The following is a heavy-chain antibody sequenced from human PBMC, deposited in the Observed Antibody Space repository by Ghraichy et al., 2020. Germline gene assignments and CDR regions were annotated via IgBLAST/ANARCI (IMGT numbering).Heavy chain of an antibody. CDR3: ARGRGWYYFDY. CDR2: ISSSDSTI. CDR1: GFTFSSYE. V-gene: IGHV3-48*03. Sequence: GGSLRLSCAASGFTFSSYEMNWVRQAPGKGLEWVSYISSSDSTIYSADSVKGRFTISRDNAKNSLYLQMNSLRAEDTAVYYCARGRGWYYFDYWGQGTLVTVSS. J-gene: IGHJ4*02.